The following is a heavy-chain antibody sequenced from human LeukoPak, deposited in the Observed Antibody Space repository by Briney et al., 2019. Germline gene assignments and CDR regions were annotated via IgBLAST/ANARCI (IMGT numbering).Heavy chain of an antibody. D-gene: IGHD4-17*01. CDR2: IYHSGST. CDR1: GYSISSGYY. J-gene: IGHJ4*02. CDR3: ARGNFYGDYAY. V-gene: IGHV4-38-2*01. Sequence: SETLSLTXAVSGYSISSGYYWGWMRQPPGKGLEWIGSIYHSGSTYYNPSLKSRVTISVDTSKNQSSLKLSSVTAADTAVYYCARGNFYGDYAYWGQGTLVTVSS.